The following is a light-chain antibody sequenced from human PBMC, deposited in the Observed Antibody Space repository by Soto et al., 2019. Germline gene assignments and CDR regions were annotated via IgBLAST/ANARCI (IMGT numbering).Light chain of an antibody. V-gene: IGKV3-15*01. J-gene: IGKJ3*01. Sequence: EVVLTQSPATLSVSPGERATLSCRASQSVPSNLAWYQQKPGQAPSLLISYASTRATGIPARFSGSGSGTEFTLTISSLQSEDFGVYYCQHYSNWPPTFGPGTIAEIK. CDR2: YAS. CDR3: QHYSNWPPT. CDR1: QSVPSN.